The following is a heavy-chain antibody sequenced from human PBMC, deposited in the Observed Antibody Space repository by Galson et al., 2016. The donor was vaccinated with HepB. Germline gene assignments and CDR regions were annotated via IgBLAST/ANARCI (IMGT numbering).Heavy chain of an antibody. V-gene: IGHV3-23*01. CDR1: GFTFNTYS. D-gene: IGHD6-19*01. CDR3: AKRDSNGWFSPHHFDS. J-gene: IGHJ4*02. CDR2: ISGRGSST. Sequence: SLRLSCAASGFTFNTYSMNWVRQRPGKGLEWVAAISGRGSSTLYADSVRGRFTISRDNSNKTLYLQMNSLRTDDTAVYFCAKRDSNGWFSPHHFDSWGQGTLVTVSS.